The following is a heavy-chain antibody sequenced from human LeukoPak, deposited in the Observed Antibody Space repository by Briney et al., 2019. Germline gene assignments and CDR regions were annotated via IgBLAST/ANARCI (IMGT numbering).Heavy chain of an antibody. CDR2: IFYTGYT. Sequence: PSETLSLTCTVSGGSISSSSYYWGWIRPPPEKGLEWLGSIFYTGYTYYNPSLKSRVTMSVDTSKNQFSLNVSSVTAADTAVYYCARRRPGAAAGSYYFDYWGQGTLVTVSS. V-gene: IGHV4-39*01. CDR3: ARRRPGAAAGSYYFDY. J-gene: IGHJ4*02. D-gene: IGHD6-13*01. CDR1: GGSISSSSYY.